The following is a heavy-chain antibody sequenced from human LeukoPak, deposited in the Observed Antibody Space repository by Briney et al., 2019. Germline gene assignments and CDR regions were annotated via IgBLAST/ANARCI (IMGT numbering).Heavy chain of an antibody. J-gene: IGHJ4*02. CDR1: GFTFSSYA. Sequence: GGSLRLSCTASGFTFSSYAMSWVRQAPGKGLEWVSTISGGGGGTHYADSLKGRFTISRDNSKNTLYLQMNNLRAEDTAVYYCAKNGVVVAATYYFDYWGQGMLVTVSS. D-gene: IGHD2-15*01. CDR3: AKNGVVVAATYYFDY. V-gene: IGHV3-23*01. CDR2: ISGGGGGT.